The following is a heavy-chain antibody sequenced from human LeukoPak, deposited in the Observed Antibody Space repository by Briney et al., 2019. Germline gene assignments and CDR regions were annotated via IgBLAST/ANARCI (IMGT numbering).Heavy chain of an antibody. CDR2: FDPEDGET. D-gene: IGHD3-3*01. J-gene: IGHJ4*02. Sequence: ASAKDSCKVSGYTLTDLFMHWVRQAPGKGLEWMGGFDPEDGETIYAQKFQGRVTMTEDTYTDTAYMELSSLRSEDTAVYYCATDRDSSRIFWDYWGQGTLVTVSS. CDR1: GYTLTDLF. V-gene: IGHV1-24*01. CDR3: ATDRDSSRIFWDY.